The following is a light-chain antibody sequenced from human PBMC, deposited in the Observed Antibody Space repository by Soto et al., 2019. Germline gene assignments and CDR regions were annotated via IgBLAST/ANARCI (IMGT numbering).Light chain of an antibody. V-gene: IGKV3-11*01. J-gene: IGKJ1*01. CDR3: QQRSNWPPTLT. CDR1: QSVSSY. Sequence: EIVLTQSPATLSLSPGERATLSCRASQSVSSYLAWYQHKPGQAPRLLIYDASKRANGIPARFSGSGSGTDFTLTISSIKPEDFAVYYCQQRSNWPPTLTFGQGTRVEIK. CDR2: DAS.